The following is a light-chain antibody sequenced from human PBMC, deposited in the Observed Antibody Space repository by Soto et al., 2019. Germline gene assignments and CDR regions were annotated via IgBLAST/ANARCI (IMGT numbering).Light chain of an antibody. CDR3: QHYNRYSEA. CDR1: QTISSW. Sequence: DIQMTQSPSTLSGSVGDRVTITCRASQTISSWLAWYQQKPGKAPKLLIYKASNLKSSVPSRFSGSGSGTEFTLTISSLQPDDFATYYCQHYNRYSEAFGQGTKVELK. V-gene: IGKV1-5*03. J-gene: IGKJ1*01. CDR2: KAS.